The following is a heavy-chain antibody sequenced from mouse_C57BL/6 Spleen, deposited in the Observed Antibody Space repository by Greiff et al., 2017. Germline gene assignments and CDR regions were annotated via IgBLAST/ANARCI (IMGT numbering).Heavy chain of an antibody. CDR3: ARWLLRYFDV. J-gene: IGHJ1*03. Sequence: EVKLMESGPGLVKPSQSLSLTCSVTGYSITSGYYWNWIRQFPGNKLEWMGYISYDGSNNYNPSLKNRISITRDTSKNQFFLKLNSVTTEDTATYYGARWLLRYFDVWGTGTTVTVSS. CDR2: ISYDGSN. CDR1: GYSITSGYY. V-gene: IGHV3-6*01. D-gene: IGHD2-3*01.